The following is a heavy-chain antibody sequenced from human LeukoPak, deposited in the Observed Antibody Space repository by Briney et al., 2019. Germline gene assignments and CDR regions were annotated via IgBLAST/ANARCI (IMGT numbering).Heavy chain of an antibody. J-gene: IGHJ4*02. D-gene: IGHD5-18*01. V-gene: IGHV3-48*01. CDR2: ISSSSSTI. CDR1: GFTFSSYS. CDR3: ASARRGYSYGYVDY. Sequence: GGSLRLSCAASGFTFSSYSMNWVRQAPGKGLEWVSYISSSSSTIYYADSVKGRFTISRDNSKNTLYPQMNSLRAEDTAVYYCASARRGYSYGYVDYWGQGTLVTVSS.